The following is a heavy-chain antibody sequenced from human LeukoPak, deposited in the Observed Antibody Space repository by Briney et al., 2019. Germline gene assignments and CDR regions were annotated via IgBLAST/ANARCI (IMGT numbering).Heavy chain of an antibody. J-gene: IGHJ3*01. CDR2: ISSSGSHT. CDR1: GFTFSTSG. V-gene: IGHV3-21*01. Sequence: PGGPLRLSCAASGFTFSTSGMNWVRQAPGKGLEWVSSISSSGSHTYYRDSVKGRFTISRDNAKNSLYLQMNSLRAEDTAVYYCARLNGGDLGAFDLWGQGTLVTVSS. CDR3: ARLNGGDLGAFDL. D-gene: IGHD2-21*02.